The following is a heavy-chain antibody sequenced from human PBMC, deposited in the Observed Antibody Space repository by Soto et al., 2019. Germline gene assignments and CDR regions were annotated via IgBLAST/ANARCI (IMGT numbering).Heavy chain of an antibody. J-gene: IGHJ5*02. CDR2: INPDAGAT. CDR1: AYSFTTYH. Sequence: QVQLVQSGAEVKKPGASVTVSCKASAYSFTTYHIHWVRQAPGQGLEWMGLINPDAGATNYAQRFQGRLRLTRATSTSTVYMELRSLTFDDTAVYYCARGDIVLVPASEGNWFDPWGQGTLVTVSS. V-gene: IGHV1-46*01. CDR3: ARGDIVLVPASEGNWFDP. D-gene: IGHD2-2*01.